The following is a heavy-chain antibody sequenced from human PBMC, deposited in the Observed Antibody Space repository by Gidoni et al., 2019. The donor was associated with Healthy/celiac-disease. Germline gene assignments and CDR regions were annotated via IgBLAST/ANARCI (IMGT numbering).Heavy chain of an antibody. D-gene: IGHD6-13*01. CDR2: INTNSCGT. CDR3: ARKLIAAAGSVIDY. Sequence: QVQLVQSGAEVKKPGASVKVSCKASGYTFTGYYMHWVRQAPGQGLEWMGWINTNSCGTNYAQKFQGRVTMTRDTSISTAYMELSRLRSDDTAVYYCARKLIAAAGSVIDYWGQGTLVTVSS. V-gene: IGHV1-2*02. CDR1: GYTFTGYY. J-gene: IGHJ4*02.